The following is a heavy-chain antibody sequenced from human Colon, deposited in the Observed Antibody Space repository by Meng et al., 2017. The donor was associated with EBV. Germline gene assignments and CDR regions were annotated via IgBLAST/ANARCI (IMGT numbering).Heavy chain of an antibody. CDR1: GYTFTRYP. V-gene: IGHV7-4-1*02. CDR2: ISTNTGNP. D-gene: IGHD6-19*01. CDR3: GTLKYTSGFYGPAY. Sequence: QVQPVQSGFELKKPGASVNVSCKASGYTFTRYPMNWVRQAPGQGLEWMGWISTNTGNPTYVQGFTGRFVFSVDTSVSTAYLQISSLKAEDTAVYYCGTLKYTSGFYGPAYWGQGALVTVSS. J-gene: IGHJ4*02.